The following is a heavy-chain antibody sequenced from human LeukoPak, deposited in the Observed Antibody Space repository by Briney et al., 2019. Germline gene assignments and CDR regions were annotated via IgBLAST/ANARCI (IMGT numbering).Heavy chain of an antibody. CDR3: ARGGPYCSSTSCYIG. J-gene: IGHJ4*02. CDR1: GFTFNTYW. CDR2: INSDGSTT. V-gene: IGHV3-74*01. D-gene: IGHD2-2*01. Sequence: GGSLRLSCAASGFTFNTYWMHWVRHAPGKGLVWVSRINSDGSTTSYADSVKGRFTISRDNAKNTLFLQMNSLRAEDTAVYYCARGGPYCSSTSCYIGWGQGTLVTVSS.